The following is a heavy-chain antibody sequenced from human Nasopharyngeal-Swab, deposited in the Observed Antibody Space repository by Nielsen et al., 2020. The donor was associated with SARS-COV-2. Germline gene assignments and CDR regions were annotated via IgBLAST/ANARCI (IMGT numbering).Heavy chain of an antibody. J-gene: IGHJ5*02. CDR3: AKDIMTTVTCDWWFDP. Sequence: ASVKVSCKASGYTFTSYYMHWVRQAPGQRLEWMGWINAGNGNTKYSQKFQGRVTITRDTSASTAYMELSSLRSEDTAVYYCAKDIMTTVTCDWWFDPWGQGTLVTVSS. CDR2: INAGNGNT. V-gene: IGHV1-3*01. D-gene: IGHD4-17*01. CDR1: GYTFTSYY.